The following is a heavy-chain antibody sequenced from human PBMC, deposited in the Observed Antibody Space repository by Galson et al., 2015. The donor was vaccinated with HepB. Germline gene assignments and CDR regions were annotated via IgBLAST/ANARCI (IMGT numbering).Heavy chain of an antibody. J-gene: IGHJ4*02. V-gene: IGHV3-23*01. CDR3: AKGGGYDPTPDY. D-gene: IGHD5-12*01. Sequence: SLRLSCAASGFTFSSYAMSWVRQAPGKGLEWVSAISGSGGSTYYADSVKGRFTISRDNSKNTLYLQMNSLRAEDTAVYYCAKGGGYDPTPDYWGQGTLVTVSS. CDR2: ISGSGGST. CDR1: GFTFSSYA.